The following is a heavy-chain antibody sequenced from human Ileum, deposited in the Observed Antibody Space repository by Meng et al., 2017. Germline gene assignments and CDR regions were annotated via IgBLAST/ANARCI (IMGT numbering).Heavy chain of an antibody. D-gene: IGHD2-2*01. J-gene: IGHJ4*01. CDR2: IIPMFDTA. CDR3: ARQYCSSSSCYLIDD. CDR1: GGAFTTNT. V-gene: IGHV1-69*06. Sequence: EQMLEHGDEMTHPGSSVKFYGMAAGGAFTTNTCNWGLWAPGQGLDWLGQIIPMFDTANYAQKFQGRVTLTADKSTRTAFMELSSLRSEDTAVYYCARQYCSSSSCYLIDDWGHGTLVTVSS.